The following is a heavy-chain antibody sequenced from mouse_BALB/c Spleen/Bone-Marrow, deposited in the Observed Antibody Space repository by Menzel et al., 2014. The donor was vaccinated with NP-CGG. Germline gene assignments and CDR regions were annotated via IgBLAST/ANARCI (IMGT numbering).Heavy chain of an antibody. V-gene: IGHV5-17*02. D-gene: IGHD4-1*01. Sequence: EVQLVESGGGLVQPGGSRKLSCAASGFTFSSFGMHWVRQAPEKGLEWVAYISSGSSTIFYADTVKGRFTVSRDNPKNTLFLQMTSLSSEDTAMYIYTRGGNWDDFDSWGQGTTLTVSS. CDR1: GFTFSSFG. J-gene: IGHJ2*01. CDR3: TRGGNWDDFDS. CDR2: ISSGSSTI.